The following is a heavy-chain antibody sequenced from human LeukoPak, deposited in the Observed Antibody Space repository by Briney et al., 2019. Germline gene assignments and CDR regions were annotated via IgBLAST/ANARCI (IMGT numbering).Heavy chain of an antibody. CDR3: ARDALGYCSGGSCYGGIGVARHYYYYMDV. CDR2: ISSNGGST. Sequence: PGGSLRLSCAASGFTFSSYWMSWVRQAPGKGLEYVSAISSNGGSTYYANSVKGRYTISRDNSKNTLYLQMGSLRAEDMAVYYCARDALGYCSGGSCYGGIGVARHYYYYMDVWGKGTTVTVSS. CDR1: GFTFSSYW. J-gene: IGHJ6*03. D-gene: IGHD2-15*01. V-gene: IGHV3-64*01.